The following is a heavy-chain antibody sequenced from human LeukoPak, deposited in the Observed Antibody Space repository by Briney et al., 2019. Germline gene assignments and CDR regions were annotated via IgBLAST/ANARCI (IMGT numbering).Heavy chain of an antibody. J-gene: IGHJ4*02. Sequence: ASVKVSCKASGYTFTSYGISRVRRAPGQGLEWMGWISVYNGNTNYAQKLQGRVTMTTDTSTSTAYMELRSLRSDDTAVYYCARERGLGYCSSTSCYEVDYWGQGTLVTVSS. CDR2: ISVYNGNT. D-gene: IGHD2-2*01. CDR1: GYTFTSYG. CDR3: ARERGLGYCSSTSCYEVDY. V-gene: IGHV1-18*01.